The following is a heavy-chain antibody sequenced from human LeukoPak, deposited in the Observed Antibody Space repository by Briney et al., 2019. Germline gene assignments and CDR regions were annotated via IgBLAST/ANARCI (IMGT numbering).Heavy chain of an antibody. CDR1: GFTVSSNY. Sequence: PGGSLRPSCAASGFTVSSNYMSWVRQAPGKGLEWVSVIYSGGSTYYADSVKGRFTISRDNPKNTLYLQMNSLRAEDTAVYYCARDISSGYYDAFDIWGQGTMVTVSS. CDR2: IYSGGST. D-gene: IGHD3-22*01. J-gene: IGHJ3*02. V-gene: IGHV3-66*01. CDR3: ARDISSGYYDAFDI.